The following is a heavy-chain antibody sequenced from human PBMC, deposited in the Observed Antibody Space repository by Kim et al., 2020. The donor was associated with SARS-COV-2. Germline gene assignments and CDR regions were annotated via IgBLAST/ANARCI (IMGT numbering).Heavy chain of an antibody. V-gene: IGHV4-31*02. CDR3: ARARITMIVVVKYFDY. D-gene: IGHD3-22*01. J-gene: IGHJ4*02. Sequence: PSLNSRVTISVDTSKNQFSLKLSSVTAADTAVYYCARARITMIVVVKYFDYWGQGTLVTVSS.